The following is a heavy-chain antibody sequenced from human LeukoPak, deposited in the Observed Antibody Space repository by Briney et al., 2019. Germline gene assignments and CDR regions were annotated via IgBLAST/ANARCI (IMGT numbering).Heavy chain of an antibody. V-gene: IGHV3-7*03. CDR3: AKDQSSGYYPFVY. J-gene: IGHJ4*02. Sequence: PGGSLRPSCAASGFTFSSYWMSWVRQAPGKGLEWVANIKQDGSEKYYVDSVKGRFTISRDNAKNSLYLQMNSLRAEDTAVYYCAKDQSSGYYPFVYWGQGTLVTVSS. D-gene: IGHD3-22*01. CDR1: GFTFSSYW. CDR2: IKQDGSEK.